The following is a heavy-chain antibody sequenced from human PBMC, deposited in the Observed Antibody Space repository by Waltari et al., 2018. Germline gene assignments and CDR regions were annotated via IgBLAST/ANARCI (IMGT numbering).Heavy chain of an antibody. J-gene: IGHJ4*02. CDR2: INQDGSER. D-gene: IGHD3-10*01. V-gene: IGHV3-7*03. CDR1: GCTSCGCW. CDR3: TRDRRGTPLFDY. Sequence: EVLLVESGGGLVQPGGCLRVSCAASGCTSCGCWMAWVRQTPGKGPEWVANINQDGSERIYVYSVKGRFTVSIDNAKNLLYLQINSLRADDTAIYYCTRDRRGTPLFDYWGQGTLVTVSS.